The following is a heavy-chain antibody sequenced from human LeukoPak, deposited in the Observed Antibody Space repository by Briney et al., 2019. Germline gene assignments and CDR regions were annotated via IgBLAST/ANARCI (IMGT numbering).Heavy chain of an antibody. Sequence: GASVTVSCKASGSTFSRSAISWVRQAPGQGLQWMGGVIPILGTTNYAQRFQDRVSITTDDSTSTSYKEFRSLRSVDTAVYYYARDDGSATMGFDSWGQGTLVTVPS. D-gene: IGHD1-26*01. CDR1: GSTFSRSA. CDR3: ARDDGSATMGFDS. CDR2: VIPILGTT. J-gene: IGHJ4*02. V-gene: IGHV1-69*05.